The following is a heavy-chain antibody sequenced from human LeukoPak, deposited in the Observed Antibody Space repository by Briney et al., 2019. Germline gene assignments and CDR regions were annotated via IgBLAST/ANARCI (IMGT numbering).Heavy chain of an antibody. CDR2: IYYSGST. CDR1: GDSISSRSYY. CDR3: TREVDSSGWYSYSDY. V-gene: IGHV4-39*07. D-gene: IGHD6-19*01. Sequence: PSETLSLTCTVSGDSISSRSYYWGWIRQPPGKGLEWIGTIYYSGSTYYSPSLKSRVTISVDTSKNQFSLKLSSVTAADTAVYYCTREVDSSGWYSYSDYWGQGTLVIVSS. J-gene: IGHJ4*02.